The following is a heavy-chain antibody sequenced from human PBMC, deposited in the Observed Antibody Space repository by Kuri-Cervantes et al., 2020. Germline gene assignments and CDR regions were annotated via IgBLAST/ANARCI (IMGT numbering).Heavy chain of an antibody. J-gene: IGHJ4*02. Sequence: LSLTCAASGFKFSDYAMHWVRQAPGKGLEWVGFISYDGSNKYYADSVQGRFTISRDNSKNTLYLQMNSLRAEDTAVYYCARDQSFSSGCVDYWGQGTLVTVSS. V-gene: IGHV3-30-3*01. CDR2: ISYDGSNK. CDR3: ARDQSFSSGCVDY. D-gene: IGHD6-19*01. CDR1: GFKFSDYA.